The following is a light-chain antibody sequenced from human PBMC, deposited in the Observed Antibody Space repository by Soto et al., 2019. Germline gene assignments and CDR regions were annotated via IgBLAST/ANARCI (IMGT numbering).Light chain of an antibody. Sequence: EIVLTQSPGTLSLSPGERATLSCRTSQSVSNTYLAWYQQKPGQAPRLLIYHASSRATGIPGRFSGSGSGTDFNITISRLEPEDFAVYYCQQYGTSPPVYAFGQGTKLEI. CDR2: HAS. V-gene: IGKV3-20*01. CDR1: QSVSNTY. J-gene: IGKJ2*01. CDR3: QQYGTSPPVYA.